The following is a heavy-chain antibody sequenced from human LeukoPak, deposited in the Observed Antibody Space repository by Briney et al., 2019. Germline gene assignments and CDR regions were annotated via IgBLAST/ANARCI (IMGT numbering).Heavy chain of an antibody. CDR1: GGSISSSSYY. CDR3: ARGLTTLRTMVRGVISLDY. V-gene: IGHV4-39*01. J-gene: IGHJ4*02. CDR2: IYYSGST. Sequence: SETLSLTCTVSGGSISSSSYYWGWIRQPPGKGLEWIGSIYYSGSTYYNPSLKSRVTISVDTSKNQFSLKLSSVTAADTAVYHCARGLTTLRTMVRGVISLDYWGQGTLVTVSS. D-gene: IGHD3-10*01.